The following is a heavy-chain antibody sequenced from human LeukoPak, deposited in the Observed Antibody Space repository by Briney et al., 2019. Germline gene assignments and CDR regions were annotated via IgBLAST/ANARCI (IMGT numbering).Heavy chain of an antibody. CDR2: IYSGGST. CDR1: GFTVSSNY. J-gene: IGHJ6*02. CDR3: ARGQVVVAADIYYYYGMDV. D-gene: IGHD2-15*01. V-gene: IGHV3-53*01. Sequence: GGSLRLSCAASGFTVSSNYMSWVRQAPGKGLEWGSVIYSGGSTYYADSVKGRFTISRDNSKNTLYLQMNSLRAEDTAVYYCARGQVVVAADIYYYYGMDVWGQGTTVTVSS.